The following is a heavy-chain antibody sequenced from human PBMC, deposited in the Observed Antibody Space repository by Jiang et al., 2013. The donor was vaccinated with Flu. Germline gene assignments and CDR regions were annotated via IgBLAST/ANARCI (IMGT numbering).Heavy chain of an antibody. Sequence: SCKASGYTFTGYYMHWVRQAPGQGLEWMGRINPNSGGTNYAQKFQGRVTMTRDTSISTAYMELSRLRSDDTAVYYCARDHKASSEDNGDYWGQGTLVTVSS. J-gene: IGHJ4*02. V-gene: IGHV1-2*06. D-gene: IGHD6-25*01. CDR1: GYTFTGYY. CDR3: ARDHKASSEDNGDY. CDR2: INPNSGGT.